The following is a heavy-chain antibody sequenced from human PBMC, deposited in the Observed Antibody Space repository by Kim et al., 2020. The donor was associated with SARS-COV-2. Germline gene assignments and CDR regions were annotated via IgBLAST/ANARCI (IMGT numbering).Heavy chain of an antibody. CDR2: IAVHADEI. J-gene: IGHJ2*01. CDR3: AKYAYCGDACYRCFEV. CDR1: GFTFSNYV. Sequence: GGSLRLSCVASGFTFSNYVMSWVRQVPGKGLEWVSDIAVHADEILYADSVRGRFTISRDDSTNTVYLQMDRLRVDDTALYYCAKYAYCGDACYRCFEVWGRGTLVAVSS. D-gene: IGHD2-21*02. V-gene: IGHV3-23*01.